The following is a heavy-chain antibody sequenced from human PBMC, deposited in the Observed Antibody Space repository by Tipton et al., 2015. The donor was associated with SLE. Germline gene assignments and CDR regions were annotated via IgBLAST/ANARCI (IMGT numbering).Heavy chain of an antibody. CDR1: GGSINSGSFY. V-gene: IGHV4-61*02. CDR2: IYSSGNT. CDR3: ARGRIRYTFHI. D-gene: IGHD1-1*01. Sequence: TLSLTCTVSGGSINSGSFYWSWVRQPAGKGLEWIGRIYSSGNTIYSPSLKSRVTISIDTSKNQFSLELSSVTAADTAVYYCARGRIRYTFHIWGQGTMVTVSS. J-gene: IGHJ3*02.